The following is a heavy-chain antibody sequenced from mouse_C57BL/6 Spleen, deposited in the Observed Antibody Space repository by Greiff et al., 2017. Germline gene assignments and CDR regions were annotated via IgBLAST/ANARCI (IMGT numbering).Heavy chain of an antibody. V-gene: IGHV1-26*01. CDR3: ARRGLRQNFDV. CDR1: GYTFTDYY. Sequence: EVQLQQSGPELVKPGASVKISCKASGYTFTDYYMNWVKQSHGKSLEWIGDINPNNGGTSYNQKFKGKATLTVDKSSSTAYMELRSLTSEDSAVYYCARRGLRQNFDVWGTGTTVTVSS. J-gene: IGHJ1*03. CDR2: INPNNGGT. D-gene: IGHD2-4*01.